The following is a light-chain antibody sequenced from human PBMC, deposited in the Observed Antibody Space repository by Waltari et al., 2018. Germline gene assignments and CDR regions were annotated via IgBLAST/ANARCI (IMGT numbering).Light chain of an antibody. J-gene: IGLJ3*02. V-gene: IGLV2-23*03. Sequence: QSALTQPASVSGSPGQSITISCTGPSSDVGLYNLVSWYQQHPGRAPKLMIYEGNKRPSGLSSRFSGSKSGNTASLTISGRQAEDEADYYCCSYAGSGTFVFGGGTKLTVL. CDR1: SSDVGLYNL. CDR3: CSYAGSGTFV. CDR2: EGN.